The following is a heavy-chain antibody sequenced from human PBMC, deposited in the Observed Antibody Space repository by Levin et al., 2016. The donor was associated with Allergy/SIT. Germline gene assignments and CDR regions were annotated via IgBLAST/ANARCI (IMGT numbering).Heavy chain of an antibody. CDR1: GFTFSSYA. CDR3: AKGFAPVYYDSSGYPIPFDY. CDR2: ISGSGGST. J-gene: IGHJ4*02. Sequence: GESLKISCAASGFTFSSYAMSWVRQAPGKGLEWVSAISGSGGSTYYADSVKGRFTISRDNSKNTLYLQMNSLRAEDTAVYYCAKGFAPVYYDSSGYPIPFDYWGQGTLVTVSS. D-gene: IGHD3-22*01. V-gene: IGHV3-23*01.